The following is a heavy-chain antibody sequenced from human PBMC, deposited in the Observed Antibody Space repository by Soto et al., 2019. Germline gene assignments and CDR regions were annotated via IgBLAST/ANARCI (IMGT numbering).Heavy chain of an antibody. J-gene: IGHJ5*02. Sequence: SETLSLTCTVSGGPIRSGHDYWSWIRQPPGKGLEWIGNFYYSGSTYYNPSLKSRVTISEDTSINQFSLKLSTVTAADTAVYYCARAMYYYGSSGYFTTWGQGILVTVSS. CDR2: FYYSGST. CDR3: ARAMYYYGSSGYFTT. V-gene: IGHV4-30-4*01. D-gene: IGHD3-22*01. CDR1: GGPIRSGHDY.